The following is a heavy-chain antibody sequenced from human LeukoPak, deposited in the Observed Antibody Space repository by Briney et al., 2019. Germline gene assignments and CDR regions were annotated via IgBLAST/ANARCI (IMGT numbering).Heavy chain of an antibody. CDR1: GYTFTSYG. D-gene: IGHD3-22*01. J-gene: IGHJ5*02. CDR2: ISAYNGNT. CDR3: ARDREKFGSGYYWFDP. V-gene: IGHV1-18*01. Sequence: ASVKVSCKASGYTFTSYGISWVRQAPGQGLEWMGWISAYNGNTNYAQKLQGRVTMTTDTSTSTAYMELRSLRSDDTAVYYCARDREKFGSGYYWFDPWGQGTLVTVSP.